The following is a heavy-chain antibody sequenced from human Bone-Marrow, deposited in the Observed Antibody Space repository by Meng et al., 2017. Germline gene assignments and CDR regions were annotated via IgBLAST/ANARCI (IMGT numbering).Heavy chain of an antibody. CDR3: AAAWELLPPGY. CDR2: TSRDGSDT. V-gene: IGHV3-74*01. Sequence: EVQMVESGGGLVQPGGSRRLSCVASGFTISTYWLHWVGQAPGKGLVWVSRTSRDGSDTVYADSVKGRFTMSRDNAKNTLYLQMNSLRAEDTAVYYCAAAWELLPPGYWGQGTLVTVSS. D-gene: IGHD1-26*01. J-gene: IGHJ4*02. CDR1: GFTISTYW.